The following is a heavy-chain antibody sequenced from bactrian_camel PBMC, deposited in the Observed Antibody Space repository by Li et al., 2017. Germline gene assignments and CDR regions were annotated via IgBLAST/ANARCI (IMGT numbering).Heavy chain of an antibody. CDR3: AFEARFGCLLRVDSFSY. CDR1: GYTSTTTC. Sequence: VQLVESGGGSVQAGGSLRLSCAASGYTSTTTCMGWFRQSPGAKREGVARLPNDGRIASYSDSVRGRFTISRDNTNNTLYLRMVNLKPEDTAMYYCAFEARFGCLLRVDSFSYGGQGT. CDR2: LPNDGRIA. V-gene: IGHV3S26*01. D-gene: IGHD1*01. J-gene: IGHJ4*01.